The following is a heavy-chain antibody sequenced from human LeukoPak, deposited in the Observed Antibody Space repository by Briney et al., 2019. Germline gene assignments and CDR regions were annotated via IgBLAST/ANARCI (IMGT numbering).Heavy chain of an antibody. Sequence: GGSLRLSCAASGFTFSSYAMHWVRQAPGKGLEWVAVISYDGSNKYYADSVKGRFTISRDTSKNTLDLQMNSLRAEDTAVYYCAREVVVVGATGGGFDYWGQGTLVTVSS. CDR3: AREVVVVGATGGGFDY. J-gene: IGHJ4*02. V-gene: IGHV3-30*14. CDR2: ISYDGSNK. D-gene: IGHD1-26*01. CDR1: GFTFSSYA.